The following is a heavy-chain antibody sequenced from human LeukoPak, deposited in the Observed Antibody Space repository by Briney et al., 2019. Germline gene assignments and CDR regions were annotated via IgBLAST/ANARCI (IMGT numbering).Heavy chain of an antibody. J-gene: IGHJ6*02. Sequence: SQTLSLTCTVSGGSISSGDYYWSWIRQPPGKGLEWIGYIYYSGSTYYNLSLKSQVTVSVDTSKNQFSLKLSSVTAADTAVYYCARDLLGARGFLPENYYYYGMDVWGQGTTVTVSS. CDR2: IYYSGST. CDR3: ARDLLGARGFLPENYYYYGMDV. CDR1: GGSISSGDYY. V-gene: IGHV4-30-4*01. D-gene: IGHD3-16*01.